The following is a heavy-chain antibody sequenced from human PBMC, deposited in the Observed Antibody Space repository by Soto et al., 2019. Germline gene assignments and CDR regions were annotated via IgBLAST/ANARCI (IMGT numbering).Heavy chain of an antibody. D-gene: IGHD3-16*01. J-gene: IGHJ4*02. CDR3: ARSLSL. V-gene: IGHV4-34*01. CDR2: INHSGST. Sequence: SETLSLTCAVSGGSFSGYYWSWIRQPPGKGLEWIGEINHSGSTNYNPSLKSRVTISVDTSKNQFSLKLSSVTAADTAVYSCARSLSLWGQGTLVTVSS. CDR1: GGSFSGYY.